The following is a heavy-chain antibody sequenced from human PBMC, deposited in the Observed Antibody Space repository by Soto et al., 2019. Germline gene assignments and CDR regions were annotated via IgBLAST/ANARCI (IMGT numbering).Heavy chain of an antibody. Sequence: QVQLQESGPGLVKPSQTLSLTCTVSGGSISSGGYYWGGIRQHPGKGLEWIGYIDYSGSTYYNPSLKSRVTITVDTSTNKFHLKLSSVTAAYTAVYYCAATCVGSGGFNDYGMDVWGQGTTVSVSS. J-gene: IGHJ6*02. D-gene: IGHD2-8*02. CDR2: IDYSGST. CDR1: GGSISSGGYY. V-gene: IGHV4-31*03. CDR3: AATCVGSGGFNDYGMDV.